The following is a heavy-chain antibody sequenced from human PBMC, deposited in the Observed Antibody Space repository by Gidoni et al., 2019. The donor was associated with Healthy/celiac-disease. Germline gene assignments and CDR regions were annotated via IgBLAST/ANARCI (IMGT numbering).Heavy chain of an antibody. V-gene: IGHV4-39*01. D-gene: IGHD3-9*01. CDR3: ARRDYDILTGYVNWFDP. Sequence: QLQLQESGPGLVKPSETLSLTCTVSGGSIRSSSYYWGWIRQPPGKGLEWIGSIYYSGSTYYNPSLKSRVTISVDTSKNQFSLKLSSVTAADTAVYYCARRDYDILTGYVNWFDPWGQGTLVTVSS. CDR2: IYYSGST. CDR1: GGSIRSSSYY. J-gene: IGHJ5*02.